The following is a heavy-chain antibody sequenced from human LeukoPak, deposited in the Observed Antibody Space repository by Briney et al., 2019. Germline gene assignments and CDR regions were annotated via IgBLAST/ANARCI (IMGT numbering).Heavy chain of an antibody. V-gene: IGHV1-8*01. CDR1: GYTFTSYD. Sequence: ASVKVSCKASGYTFTSYDINWVRQATGQGLEWMGWMNPNSGNTGYAQKFQGRVTMTRNTSISTAYMELSSLRSEDTAVYYCGRGLLPIKYCCCTSCYKPFPFYYWGQGTLVTVSS. CDR2: MNPNSGNT. D-gene: IGHD2-2*02. CDR3: GRGLLPIKYCCCTSCYKPFPFYY. J-gene: IGHJ4*02.